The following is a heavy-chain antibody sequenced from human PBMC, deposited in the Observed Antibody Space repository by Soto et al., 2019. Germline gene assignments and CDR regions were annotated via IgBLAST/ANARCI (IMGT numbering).Heavy chain of an antibody. Sequence: QVQLVQSGAEVKKPGSSVKLSCKASGGPFSSYHISWVRQAPGQGLEWVGRIIPILGRANNAQHFQGRVTITADTSTNTAYMELSSLTSEDTAVYYCAKVGGTTSSSWFDTWGHGTLVTVSS. V-gene: IGHV1-69*08. J-gene: IGHJ5*01. CDR2: IIPILGRA. CDR3: AKVGGTTSSSWFDT. D-gene: IGHD2-2*01. CDR1: GGPFSSYH.